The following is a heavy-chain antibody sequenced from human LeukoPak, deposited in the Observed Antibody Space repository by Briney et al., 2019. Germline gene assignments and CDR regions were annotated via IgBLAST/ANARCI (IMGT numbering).Heavy chain of an antibody. Sequence: ASVKVSCKASGYTFTGYYMHWVRQAPGQGLEWMGWINPNSGGTNYAQKFQGRVTMIRDTSTSTVYMELSSLRSEDTAVYYCARSYGHADNYFDYWGQGTLVTVSS. D-gene: IGHD4-17*01. J-gene: IGHJ4*02. CDR1: GYTFTGYY. V-gene: IGHV1-2*02. CDR3: ARSYGHADNYFDY. CDR2: INPNSGGT.